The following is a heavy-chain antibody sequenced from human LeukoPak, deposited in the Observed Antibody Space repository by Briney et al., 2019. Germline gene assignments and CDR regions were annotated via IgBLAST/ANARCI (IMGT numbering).Heavy chain of an antibody. CDR3: ARHHYGSGGDVFDI. Sequence: ASETLSLTCTVSGGSISGYRWSWIRQPPGKGLEWIGYIFYSGGTNYNPSLKSRVTISVDTSKNHFSLKLSSVTAADTAVYYCARHHYGSGGDVFDIWGQGTMVTVSS. CDR1: GGSISGYR. CDR2: IFYSGGT. J-gene: IGHJ3*02. D-gene: IGHD2-15*01. V-gene: IGHV4-59*08.